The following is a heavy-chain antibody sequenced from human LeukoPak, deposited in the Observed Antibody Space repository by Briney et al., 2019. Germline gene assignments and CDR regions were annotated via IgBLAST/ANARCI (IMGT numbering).Heavy chain of an antibody. CDR3: AKRASSSSGLGY. J-gene: IGHJ4*02. Sequence: GGSLRLSCAASGFTFSSYGMHWVRQAPGKGLEWVAFIRYDGSNKYYADSVKGRFTISRDNSKNTLYLQMNSLRAEDTAVYYCAKRASSSSGLGYWGQGTLVTVSS. CDR2: IRYDGSNK. CDR1: GFTFSSYG. D-gene: IGHD6-6*01. V-gene: IGHV3-30*02.